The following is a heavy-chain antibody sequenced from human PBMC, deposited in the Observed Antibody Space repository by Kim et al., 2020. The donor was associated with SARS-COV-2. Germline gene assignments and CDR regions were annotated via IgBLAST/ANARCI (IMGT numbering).Heavy chain of an antibody. V-gene: IGHV7-4-1*02. Sequence: ASVKVSCKASGYTFNGYGIHWVRQAPGRGLEWMGWINTYTGSPIYAQGFRGRFVFSLDTSVSTTSLQISSLKAEDTAVFYCARDRQGYCGSSTCYSGSGAFDIWGQGTMVTVSS. CDR3: ARDRQGYCGSSTCYSGSGAFDI. D-gene: IGHD2-15*01. CDR2: INTYTGSP. J-gene: IGHJ3*02. CDR1: GYTFNGYG.